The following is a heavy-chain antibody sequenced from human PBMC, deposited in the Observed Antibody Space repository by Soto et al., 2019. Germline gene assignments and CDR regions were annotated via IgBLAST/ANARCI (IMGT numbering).Heavy chain of an antibody. CDR1: GGSISSYY. V-gene: IGHV4-59*08. CDR2: IYYSGST. J-gene: IGHJ6*02. Sequence: QVQLQESGPGLVKPSETLSLTCTVSGGSISSYYWSWIRQPPGKGLEWIGYIYYSGSTNYNPSLTSRVTISVDTSKNPSSLKLSSVTAADTAVYYCARHPSRRYYDSSGYYYPLVYGMDVWGQGTTVTVSS. CDR3: ARHPSRRYYDSSGYYYPLVYGMDV. D-gene: IGHD3-22*01.